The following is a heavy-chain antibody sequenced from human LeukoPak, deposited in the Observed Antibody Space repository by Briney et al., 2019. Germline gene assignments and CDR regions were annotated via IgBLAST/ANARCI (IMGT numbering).Heavy chain of an antibody. CDR3: AKGNNYGQSNPHDY. D-gene: IGHD4-17*01. Sequence: GGSLRLSCAASGFTFDDYAMHWVRQAPGKGLEWVSGISWNSGTIGYADSVKGRFTISRDNAKNSLYLQMNSLRAEGTALYYCAKGNNYGQSNPHDYWGQGTLVTVSS. V-gene: IGHV3-9*01. CDR2: ISWNSGTI. J-gene: IGHJ4*02. CDR1: GFTFDDYA.